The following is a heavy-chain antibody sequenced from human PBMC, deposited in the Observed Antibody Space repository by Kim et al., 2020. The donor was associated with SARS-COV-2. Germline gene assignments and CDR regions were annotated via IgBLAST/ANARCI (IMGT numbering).Heavy chain of an antibody. V-gene: IGHV5-51*01. D-gene: IGHD3-22*01. CDR3: ARQSGWEPYDSFDY. J-gene: IGHJ4*02. Sequence: SPALQGQVPISADKSNSTAYLQWSSLKASDTAMYYCARQSGWEPYDSFDYWGQGTLVTVSS.